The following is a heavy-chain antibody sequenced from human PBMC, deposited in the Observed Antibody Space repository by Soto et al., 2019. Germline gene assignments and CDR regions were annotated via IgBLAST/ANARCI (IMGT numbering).Heavy chain of an antibody. CDR2: ISSSSSYI. V-gene: IGHV3-21*01. D-gene: IGHD1-20*01. CDR1: GFTFSSYS. CDR3: ASVNWNDGFFDY. Sequence: GGSLRLSCAASGFTFSSYSMNWVRQAPGKGLEWVSSISSSSSYIYYADSVKGRFTISRDNAKNSLYLQMNSLRAEDTAVYYCASVNWNDGFFDYWGQGTLVTVSS. J-gene: IGHJ4*02.